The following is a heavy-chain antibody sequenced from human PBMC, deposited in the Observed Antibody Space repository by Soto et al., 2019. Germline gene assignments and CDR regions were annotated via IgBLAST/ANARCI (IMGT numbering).Heavy chain of an antibody. J-gene: IGHJ4*02. Sequence: QVQLVESGGGVVQPGRSLRLSCAVSGFTVSSYGMHGVRQAPGKGLEWVAVISRDGRTKFYADSVEGRFTISKDSSRNTLFLEMDSLRSDDMAVYYCTGEVASGYWGQGTLVTVSS. V-gene: IGHV3-30*03. CDR2: ISRDGRTK. CDR1: GFTVSSYG. D-gene: IGHD2-8*02. CDR3: TGEVASGY.